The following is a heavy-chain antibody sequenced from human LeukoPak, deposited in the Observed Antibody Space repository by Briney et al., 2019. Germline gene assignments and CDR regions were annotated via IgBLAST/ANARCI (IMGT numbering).Heavy chain of an antibody. V-gene: IGHV3-23*01. CDR2: ISGTNDNT. D-gene: IGHD4-17*01. CDR3: AKGRGTTVTSAANY. CDR1: GFIFSSYA. J-gene: IGHJ4*02. Sequence: PGGSLRLSCAASGFIFSSYAMSWVRQAPGKRLEWVSTISGTNDNTYYADSVKDRFTISRDNSKNTLSLQMNSLRAEDTAVYYCAKGRGTTVTSAANYWGQGTLVTVSS.